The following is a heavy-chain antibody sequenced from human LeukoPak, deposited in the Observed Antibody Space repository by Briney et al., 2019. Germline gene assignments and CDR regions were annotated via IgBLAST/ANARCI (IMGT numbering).Heavy chain of an antibody. D-gene: IGHD3-10*01. J-gene: IGHJ4*02. V-gene: IGHV4-39*01. CDR2: IYYSGST. Sequence: PSETLSLTCTVSGGSISSSSYYWGWIRQPPGKGLEWIGSIYYSGSTYYNPSLKSRVTISVDTSENQFSLKLSSATAADTAVYYCARKGRDYYGSGSYYPPDYWGQGTLVTVSS. CDR3: ARKGRDYYGSGSYYPPDY. CDR1: GGSISSSSYY.